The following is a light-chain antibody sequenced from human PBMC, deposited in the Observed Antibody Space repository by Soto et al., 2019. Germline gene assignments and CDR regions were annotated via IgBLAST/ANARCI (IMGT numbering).Light chain of an antibody. V-gene: IGKV1-17*01. CDR3: LQHNTYPWT. J-gene: IGKJ1*01. Sequence: DIQMTQSPSSLSASEGDRVTITCRASQAISNGLVWYQQKPGKAPKRLIYAASSLQSGVPSRFSGSGSGTEFTLTISSLQPEDFATYYCLQHNTYPWTFGQGTKVEIK. CDR2: AAS. CDR1: QAISNG.